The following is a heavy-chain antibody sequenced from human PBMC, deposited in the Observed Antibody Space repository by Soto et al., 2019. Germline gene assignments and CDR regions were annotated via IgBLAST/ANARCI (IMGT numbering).Heavy chain of an antibody. CDR1: GGSFSGYY. V-gene: IGHV4-34*01. D-gene: IGHD6-13*01. Sequence: SETLSLTCAVYGGSFSGYYWSWIRQPPGKGLEWIGEINHSGSTNYNPSLKSRVTISVDTSKNQFSLKLGSVTAADTAVYYCARVRSIAARRYYFDYWGQGTLVTVSS. CDR2: INHSGST. J-gene: IGHJ4*02. CDR3: ARVRSIAARRYYFDY.